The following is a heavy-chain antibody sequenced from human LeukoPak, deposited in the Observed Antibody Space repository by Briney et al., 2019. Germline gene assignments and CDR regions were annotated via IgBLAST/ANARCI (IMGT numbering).Heavy chain of an antibody. V-gene: IGHV3-33*01. CDR2: IWSDGHNK. J-gene: IGHJ4*02. CDR1: GFTFSSYG. D-gene: IGHD3-16*01. Sequence: GGSLGLSCAASGFTFSSYGIHCVRQAPGKGLEWVSVIWSDGHNKYYADYVKGRFTISRDDSKNTLYLQMRRLRAEDTALYYCARAPRGRCYFDSWGQGTLVTVSS. CDR3: ARAPRGRCYFDS.